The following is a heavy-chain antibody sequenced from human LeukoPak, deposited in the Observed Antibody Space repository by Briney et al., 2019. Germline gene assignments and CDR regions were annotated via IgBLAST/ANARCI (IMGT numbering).Heavy chain of an antibody. J-gene: IGHJ4*02. CDR2: IKQGEGDK. V-gene: IGHV3-7*01. D-gene: IGHD3-3*01. CDR1: GFTFSDSS. CDR3: ARGRLFGTLDY. Sequence: GGSLRLSCVASGFTFSDSSMSWVRQAPGKGLEWLANIKQGEGDKFYLESVMGRFTISRNNGKTSLFLQLTSLRVEATAVYYCARGRLFGTLDYWGQGARVTVS.